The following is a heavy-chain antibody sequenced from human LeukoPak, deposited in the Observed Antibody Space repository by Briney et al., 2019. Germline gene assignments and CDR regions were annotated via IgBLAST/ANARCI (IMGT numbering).Heavy chain of an antibody. Sequence: SETLSLTCTVSGGSISSSSYYWGWIRQPPGKGLEWIGSIYYSGSTYYNPSLKSRVTISVDTSKNQFSLKLSSVTAADTAVYYCARHIVVVIKGPFDYWGQGTLVTVSS. CDR3: ARHIVVVIKGPFDY. CDR2: IYYSGST. CDR1: GGSISSSSYY. J-gene: IGHJ4*02. V-gene: IGHV4-39*01. D-gene: IGHD3-22*01.